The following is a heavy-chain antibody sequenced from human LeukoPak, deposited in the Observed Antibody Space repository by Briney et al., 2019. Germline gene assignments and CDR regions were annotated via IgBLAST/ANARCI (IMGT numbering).Heavy chain of an antibody. Sequence: PGGSLRLSCAASGFTFSGYWMSWVRQAPGKGLEWVANIKQDGSEKYYVDSVKGRFTISRDNAKNSLYLQMNSLRAEDTAVYYCARVNYGSGSYYRVSRYFDYWGQGTLVTVSS. V-gene: IGHV3-7*01. D-gene: IGHD3-10*01. J-gene: IGHJ4*02. CDR3: ARVNYGSGSYYRVSRYFDY. CDR1: GFTFSGYW. CDR2: IKQDGSEK.